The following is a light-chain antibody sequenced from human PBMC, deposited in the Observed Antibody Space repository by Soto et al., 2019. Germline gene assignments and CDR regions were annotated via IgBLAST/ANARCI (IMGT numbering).Light chain of an antibody. CDR2: GAS. Sequence: EIVLTQSPGTLSLSPGERATLSCRASQSVSSSYLAWYHQKPGQALRLLIYGASSRATDIPDRFSGSGFGTDFTLTISRLEPEDFAVYYCQQYGSSPPRTFGQGTKLEIK. CDR3: QQYGSSPPRT. CDR1: QSVSSSY. J-gene: IGKJ2*01. V-gene: IGKV3-20*01.